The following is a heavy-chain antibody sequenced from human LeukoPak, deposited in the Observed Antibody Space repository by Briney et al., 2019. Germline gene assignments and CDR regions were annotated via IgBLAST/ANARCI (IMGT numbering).Heavy chain of an antibody. D-gene: IGHD3-9*01. CDR2: INQSGST. J-gene: IGHJ4*02. CDR3: ARENDILTGGFDY. CDR1: GGSFSGYY. V-gene: IGHV4-34*01. Sequence: SETLSLTCAVYGGSFSGYYWSWIRQPPGKGLEWIGEINQSGSTNYNPSLKSRVTISVDTSKNQFSLKLSSVTAADTAVYYCARENDILTGGFDYWGQGTLVTVSS.